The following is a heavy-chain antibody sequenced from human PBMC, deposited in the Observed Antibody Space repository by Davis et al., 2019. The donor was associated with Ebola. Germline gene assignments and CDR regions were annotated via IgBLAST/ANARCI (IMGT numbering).Heavy chain of an antibody. D-gene: IGHD2-2*01. CDR2: ILYSGSS. J-gene: IGHJ4*02. CDR1: GGSISSGGYS. CDR3: GRASDIGVVY. Sequence: MPSETLSLTCAVFGGSISSGGYSWSWIRQPPGKGLEWIGYILYSGSSYSNPSLRSRVTMSVDTSKNQFSLKLSSVTAADTAVYYCGRASDIGVVYWGQGTAVTVSS. V-gene: IGHV4-30-4*07.